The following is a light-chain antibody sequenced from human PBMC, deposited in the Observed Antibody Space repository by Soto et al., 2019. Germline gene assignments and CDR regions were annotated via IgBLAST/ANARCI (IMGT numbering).Light chain of an antibody. CDR1: QSVNSN. J-gene: IGKJ4*01. CDR3: QQYGGSPPLT. CDR2: AAS. Sequence: EIVLTPSAATVSVSPWERATLSCMASQSVNSNLAWYQKKPGQAPRLLIYAASTRATGIPARFSGSGSGTDFTLTISRLEPEDFAVYYCQQYGGSPPLTFGGGTNVDIK. V-gene: IGKV3-20*01.